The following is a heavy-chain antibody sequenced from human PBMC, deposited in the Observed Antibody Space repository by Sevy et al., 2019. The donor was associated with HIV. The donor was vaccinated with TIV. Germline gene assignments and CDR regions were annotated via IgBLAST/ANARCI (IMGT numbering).Heavy chain of an antibody. V-gene: IGHV1-2*06. CDR1: GYTFTDSH. CDR2: INPNSGGT. Sequence: ASVKVSCKASGYTFTDSHIHWVRQAPGQGLEWMGRINPNSGGTNSPQKFQGRVTVTRDTSISTAYMELHNLRSDDTAVYFCATPLWSRSPGTFDFWGQGTLVTVSS. J-gene: IGHJ4*02. CDR3: ATPLWSRSPGTFDF. D-gene: IGHD2-21*01.